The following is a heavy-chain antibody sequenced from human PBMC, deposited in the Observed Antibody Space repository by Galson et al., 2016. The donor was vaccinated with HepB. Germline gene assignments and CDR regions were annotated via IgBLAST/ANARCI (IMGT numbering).Heavy chain of an antibody. V-gene: IGHV3-21*01. D-gene: IGHD5-18*01. CDR3: ARATYTYGLDY. CDR2: ISSSSTYI. CDR1: GFTLNKYT. J-gene: IGHJ4*02. Sequence: SLRLSCAASGFTLNKYTLTWVRQAPGKGLEWVSSISSSSTYIYYADSLKGRFTISRDNAKNSLFPQMTSLRAEDTAIYYCARATYTYGLDYWGQGTLVTVAS.